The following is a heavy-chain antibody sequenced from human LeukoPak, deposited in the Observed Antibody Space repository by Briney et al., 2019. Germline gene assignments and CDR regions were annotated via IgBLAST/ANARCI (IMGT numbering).Heavy chain of an antibody. J-gene: IGHJ6*02. CDR2: ISGSGGST. D-gene: IGHD2-2*01. CDR3: AKELGYCSSTTCPYYYYYGMDV. CDR1: GFTFSSYA. V-gene: IGHV3-23*01. Sequence: GGSLRLSCAASGFTFSSYAMSWVRQAPGKGLEWVSVISGSGGSTYYADSVKGRFTISRDNSKNTAYLQMNSLRAEDTAVYYCAKELGYCSSTTCPYYYYYGMDVWGQGTTVTVSS.